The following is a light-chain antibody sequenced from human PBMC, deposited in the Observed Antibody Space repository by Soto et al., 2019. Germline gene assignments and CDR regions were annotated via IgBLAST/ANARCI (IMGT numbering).Light chain of an antibody. Sequence: EIVLTQSPATLSLSPWERATLSCRASQSVSSYLAWYQQKPGQAPRLLIYDASNRATGIPARFSGSGSGTDFTHTISSLEPEDFAVYYCQQRSNWPPTFGGGTKVEIK. CDR3: QQRSNWPPT. CDR1: QSVSSY. V-gene: IGKV3-11*01. CDR2: DAS. J-gene: IGKJ4*01.